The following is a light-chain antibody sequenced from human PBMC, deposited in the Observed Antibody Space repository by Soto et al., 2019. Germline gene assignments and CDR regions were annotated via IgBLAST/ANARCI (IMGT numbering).Light chain of an antibody. CDR1: QSVSSN. V-gene: IGKV3-15*01. CDR3: QQYNKWSLT. J-gene: IGKJ4*01. CDR2: GAS. Sequence: EIVMTQTPATLSVSPGERATLSCRASQSVSSNLAWYQHKPGQAASLLIHGASTRATGIPARFSGSGSGTDFTLTISTLQSEDFAVYYCQQYNKWSLTFGGGTKGEIK.